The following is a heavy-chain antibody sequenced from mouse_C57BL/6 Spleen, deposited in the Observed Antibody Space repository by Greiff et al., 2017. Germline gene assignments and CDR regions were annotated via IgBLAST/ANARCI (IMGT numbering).Heavy chain of an antibody. D-gene: IGHD1-1*01. J-gene: IGHJ4*01. CDR2: IYPGSGNT. V-gene: IGHV1-76*01. CDR1: GYTFTDYY. CDR3: ARSPVVAGAMDY. Sequence: QVQLQQSGAELVRPGASVKLSCKASGYTFTDYYINWVKQRPGQGLEWIARIYPGSGNTYYNETFKGKATLTAEKSSSTAYMQLSSLTSEDSAVYCCARSPVVAGAMDYWGQGTSVTVSS.